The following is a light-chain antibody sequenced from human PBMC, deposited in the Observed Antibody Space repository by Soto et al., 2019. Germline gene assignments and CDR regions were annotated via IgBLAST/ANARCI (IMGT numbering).Light chain of an antibody. J-gene: IGKJ4*01. Sequence: EIVLTQAPATLSLSPRERATLSCRASQSVGRFVAWYQQKPGQAPRLLIYETSTRATGIPVRFSGSGSGTDFSLTISGLDPEDYALYYCQHRASWPISFGGGTKVDIK. V-gene: IGKV3-11*01. CDR3: QHRASWPIS. CDR2: ETS. CDR1: QSVGRF.